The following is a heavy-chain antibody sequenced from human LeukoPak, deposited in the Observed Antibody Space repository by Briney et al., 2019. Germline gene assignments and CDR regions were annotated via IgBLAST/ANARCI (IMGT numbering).Heavy chain of an antibody. J-gene: IGHJ4*02. CDR3: ARGDYALRFDY. D-gene: IGHD4-17*01. Sequence: SETLSLTCTVSGGSISSYYWSWIRQPPGKGLEWIGYIYYSGSTNYNPSLKSRVTISVDTSKNQFSLKLSSVTAADTAVYYCARGDYALRFDYWGRGTLVTVSS. CDR1: GGSISSYY. V-gene: IGHV4-59*01. CDR2: IYYSGST.